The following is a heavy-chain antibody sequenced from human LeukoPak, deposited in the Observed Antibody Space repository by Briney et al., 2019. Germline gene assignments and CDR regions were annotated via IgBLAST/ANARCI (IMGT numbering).Heavy chain of an antibody. D-gene: IGHD3-22*01. J-gene: IGHJ3*02. CDR3: ARDRDPGYNDSSGYRRVNAFDI. V-gene: IGHV3-11*04. CDR2: ISSSGATI. Sequence: PGGSLRLSCAASEFTLSDYYMTWIRQAPGKGLEWISYISSSGATIYYAESVKGRFTISRDNAKNSLYLQMNSLRAEDTAVYYCARDRDPGYNDSSGYRRVNAFDIWGQGTMVTVSS. CDR1: EFTLSDYY.